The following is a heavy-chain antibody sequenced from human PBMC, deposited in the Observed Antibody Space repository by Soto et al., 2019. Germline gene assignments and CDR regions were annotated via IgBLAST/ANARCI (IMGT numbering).Heavy chain of an antibody. CDR3: VKEDDNYFFDD. V-gene: IGHV3-30*18. CDR2: ISRDGNSK. CDR1: GFTFSSRG. Sequence: QVQLVASGGGVIQPGKSLRLACAASGFTFSSRGMHWVRQAPGKGLEWVAIISRDGNSKFYGGSVKGRFTISRDNSKDTLYLEMNNLLVEDTAVYYCVKEDDNYFFDDWGPGTLVTVSS. J-gene: IGHJ4*02. D-gene: IGHD1-1*01.